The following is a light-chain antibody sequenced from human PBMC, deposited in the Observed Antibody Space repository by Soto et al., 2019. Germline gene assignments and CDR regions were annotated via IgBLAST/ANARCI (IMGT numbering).Light chain of an antibody. CDR1: QITSVW. CDR2: KAS. Sequence: QMTQSPSTLSAYVGVRFTITCRGRQITSVWLAWYQQKAGQAPNLLIYKASRLESGVPSRFSGSGSETEFTLTISGLQPGNSATYYCQQYNSYSPTFGQGTKVDIK. CDR3: QQYNSYSPT. J-gene: IGKJ1*01. V-gene: IGKV1-5*03.